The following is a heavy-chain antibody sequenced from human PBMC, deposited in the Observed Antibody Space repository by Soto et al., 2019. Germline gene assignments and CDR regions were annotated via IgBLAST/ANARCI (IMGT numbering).Heavy chain of an antibody. J-gene: IGHJ4*02. Sequence: SETLSLTCAVFGVPIRSSSYYWSWIRQPPGKGLEWIGHMYNSGTTYSNPSLKGRVTISGDTSKNQFSLKLNSVTAADTAVYYCVKSYATYRAYSGSYPDSWGQGTLVTVSS. D-gene: IGHD1-26*01. CDR1: GVPIRSSSYY. CDR3: VKSYATYRAYSGSYPDS. CDR2: MYNSGTT. V-gene: IGHV4-30-4*01.